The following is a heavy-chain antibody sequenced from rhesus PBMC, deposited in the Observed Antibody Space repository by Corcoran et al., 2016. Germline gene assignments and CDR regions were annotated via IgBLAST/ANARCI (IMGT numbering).Heavy chain of an antibody. CDR3: ARFYGNDPTEYFEF. Sequence: QLQLQESGPGLVKPSETLSVTCAVSGGSISSSYWSWIRQAPGKGLEWIGYIYGSGSSTNYNPYLKSRVTLSVDTSKNQLSLKLSSVTAADTAVYYCARFYGNDPTEYFEFWGQGALVTVSS. J-gene: IGHJ1*01. CDR1: GGSISSSY. V-gene: IGHV4-169*01. D-gene: IGHD4-35*01. CDR2: IYGSGSST.